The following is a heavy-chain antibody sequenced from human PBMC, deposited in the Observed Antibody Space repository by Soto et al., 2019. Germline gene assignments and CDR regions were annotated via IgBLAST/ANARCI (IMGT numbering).Heavy chain of an antibody. V-gene: IGHV3-23*01. D-gene: IGHD6-19*01. Sequence: EVQLLESGGGLAQPGGSLRLSCAASTFTFFNDAMGWVRQAPGKGLEWVSSTTRRGYTTYSADSVKGRFTISKDNSKNTLYLQMNSLRVEDTAVYYCAKINTGWFAFDLWGRGTLVTVSS. J-gene: IGHJ2*01. CDR1: TFTFFNDA. CDR3: AKINTGWFAFDL. CDR2: TTRRGYTT.